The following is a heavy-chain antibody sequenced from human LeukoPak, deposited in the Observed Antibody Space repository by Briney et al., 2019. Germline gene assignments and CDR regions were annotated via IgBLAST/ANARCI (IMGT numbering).Heavy chain of an antibody. V-gene: IGHV3-7*03. J-gene: IGHJ4*02. CDR3: AKDNRRHYTSGPNPDSLH. D-gene: IGHD6-19*01. CDR2: ISDGGRAT. Sequence: GGALRLSCAASGYRFSPYWMSWVRQTPGKGLEWGASISDGGRATYYGDSVRGRFTISRDNAKNSLYLQMNSLRDEDTAFYYCAKDNRRHYTSGPNPDSLHWGQGALVTVSS. CDR1: GYRFSPYW.